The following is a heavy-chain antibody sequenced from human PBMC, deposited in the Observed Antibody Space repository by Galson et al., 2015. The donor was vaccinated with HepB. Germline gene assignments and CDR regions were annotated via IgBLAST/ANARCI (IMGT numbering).Heavy chain of an antibody. CDR3: ARQGGDYYDSSGIGWFDP. V-gene: IGHV5-10-1*01. CDR2: IDPSDSYT. J-gene: IGHJ5*02. Sequence: QSGAEVKKPGESLKISCKGSGYSFTSYWIGWVRQMPGKGLEWMGRIDPSDSYTNYSPSFQGHVTISADKSISTAYLQWSSLKASDTAMYYCARQGGDYYDSSGIGWFDPWGQGTLVTVSS. CDR1: GYSFTSYW. D-gene: IGHD3-22*01.